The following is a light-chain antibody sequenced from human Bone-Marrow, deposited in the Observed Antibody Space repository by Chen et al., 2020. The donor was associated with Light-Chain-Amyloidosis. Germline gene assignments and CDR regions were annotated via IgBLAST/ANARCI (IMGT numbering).Light chain of an antibody. Sequence: QSVLTQPPSVSAAPGQKVSISCSGSNSNIGNNYVSWDQQFPGAAPKLLIYDNNKRPSGIPDRFSGSRSGTSATLGITGRQSGGEAGYCGGTGDDSRSAGVVGGGTRVTVL. J-gene: IGLJ3*02. CDR2: DNN. V-gene: IGLV1-51*01. CDR3: GTGDDSRSAGV. CDR1: NSNIGNNY.